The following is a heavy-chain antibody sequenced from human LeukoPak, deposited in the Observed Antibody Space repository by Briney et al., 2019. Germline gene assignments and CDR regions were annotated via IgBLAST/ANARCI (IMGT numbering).Heavy chain of an antibody. J-gene: IGHJ4*02. CDR1: GYTFTSYY. V-gene: IGHV1-46*01. Sequence: ASVKVSCKASGYTFTSYYMHWVGQAPGQGLEWMGIINPSGGSTSYAQKFQGRVTMTRDTSTSTVYMELSSLRSEDTAVYYCARVTYYYDSSGYHRPYLFDYWGQGTLVTVSS. CDR3: ARVTYYYDSSGYHRPYLFDY. CDR2: INPSGGST. D-gene: IGHD3-22*01.